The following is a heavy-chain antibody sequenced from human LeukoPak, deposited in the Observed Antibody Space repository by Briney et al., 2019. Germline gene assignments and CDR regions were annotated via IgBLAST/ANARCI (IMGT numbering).Heavy chain of an antibody. D-gene: IGHD2-2*01. V-gene: IGHV1-18*01. Sequence: ASVKVSCKASGYTFTSYGISWVRQAPGQGLEWMGWISAYNGNTNYAQKLQGRVTMTTDTSTSTAYMELRSLRSDDTAVYYCARGYCSSTSCYEDAFDIWGQGTMVTVSS. CDR3: ARGYCSSTSCYEDAFDI. J-gene: IGHJ3*02. CDR2: ISAYNGNT. CDR1: GYTFTSYG.